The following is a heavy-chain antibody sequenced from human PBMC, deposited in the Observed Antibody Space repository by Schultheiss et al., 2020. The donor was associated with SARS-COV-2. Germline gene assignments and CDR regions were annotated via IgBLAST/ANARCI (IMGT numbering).Heavy chain of an antibody. CDR1: GYSFISYW. CDR3: ARRPYCGADCHAGVYCLDS. D-gene: IGHD2-21*02. V-gene: IGHV5-51*01. Sequence: GESLKISCKGSGYSFISYWIGWVRQMPGKGLEWMGMILPGDSETRHSPSFEGQVTMSADKSISTAYLQWSSLKASDTAMYYCARRPYCGADCHAGVYCLDSWGQGTLVTVSS. CDR2: ILPGDSET. J-gene: IGHJ5*01.